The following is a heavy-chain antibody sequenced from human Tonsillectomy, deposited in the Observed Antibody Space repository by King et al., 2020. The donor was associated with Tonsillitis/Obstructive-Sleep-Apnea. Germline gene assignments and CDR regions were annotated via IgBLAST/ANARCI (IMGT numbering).Heavy chain of an antibody. Sequence: VQLVESGGGLVQPGGSLRLSCAASGFTFSAHYMDWVRQAPEKGLEWVGHIRNKDNSYTTEYAASVKGRFTISRDDSKNSLYLQMNSLKTEDTAVYYCARVAGSYDLGQGTLVTVSS. CDR1: GFTFSAHY. D-gene: IGHD1-26*01. CDR3: ARVAGSYD. V-gene: IGHV3-72*01. CDR2: IRNKDNSYTT. J-gene: IGHJ4*02.